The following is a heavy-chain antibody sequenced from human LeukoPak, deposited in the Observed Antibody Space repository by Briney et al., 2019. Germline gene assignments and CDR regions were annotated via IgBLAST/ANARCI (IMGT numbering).Heavy chain of an antibody. J-gene: IGHJ4*02. V-gene: IGHV1-46*01. D-gene: IGHD2-15*01. CDR1: GYTFTRYF. Sequence: ASVKVSCKASGYTFTRYFIHWVRHAPGRGLEWMGTINPSGGSTGYAQKFQGRVTMTRDTSTSTVYMELSSLRSEDTAVYYCAREGGGGIDIEPSFDYWGQGTLVTVSS. CDR2: INPSGGST. CDR3: AREGGGGIDIEPSFDY.